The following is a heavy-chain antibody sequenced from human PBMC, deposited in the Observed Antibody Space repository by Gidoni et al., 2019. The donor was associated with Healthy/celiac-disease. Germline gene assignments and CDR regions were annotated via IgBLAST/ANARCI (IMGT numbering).Heavy chain of an antibody. J-gene: IGHJ4*02. Sequence: QVQLQESGPGLVKPSETLSLTCTVSGGSISSYYWSWIRQPPGKGLEWIGYIYYSGSTNYNPSLKSRVTISVDTSKNQFSLKLSSVTAADTAVYYCARSAYYYDSSGYRQNFDYWGQGTLVTVSS. D-gene: IGHD3-22*01. CDR2: IYYSGST. V-gene: IGHV4-59*01. CDR1: GGSISSYY. CDR3: ARSAYYYDSSGYRQNFDY.